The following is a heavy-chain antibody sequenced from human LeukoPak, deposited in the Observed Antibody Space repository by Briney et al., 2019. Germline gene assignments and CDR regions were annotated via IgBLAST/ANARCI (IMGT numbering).Heavy chain of an antibody. Sequence: ASVKVSCKASGYTFTGYYIHWVRQDPGQGLEWMGWINPNSGDTNYAQKFQGRVTMTRDTSISTAYMELSRLRSDDTAVYCCARGGYGGNVIRDYMDVWGKGTTVTVSS. CDR2: INPNSGDT. V-gene: IGHV1-2*02. CDR3: ARGGYGGNVIRDYMDV. CDR1: GYTFTGYY. J-gene: IGHJ6*03. D-gene: IGHD4-23*01.